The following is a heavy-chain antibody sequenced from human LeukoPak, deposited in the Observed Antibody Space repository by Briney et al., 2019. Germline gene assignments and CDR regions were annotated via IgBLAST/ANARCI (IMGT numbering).Heavy chain of an antibody. CDR1: GFTFRIYD. CDR3: AKVGSSSWYKGDWFDP. CDR2: ISRGGSGTT. Sequence: TGRSLRLSCVASGFTFRIYDMSWVSQVPGKGLECDSVISRGGSGTTYYADSVKGRFTISRDKSKNTLYLQMNRLTAEDTAVYYCAKVGSSSWYKGDWFDPWGQGTLVTVSS. J-gene: IGHJ5*02. V-gene: IGHV3-23*01. D-gene: IGHD6-13*01.